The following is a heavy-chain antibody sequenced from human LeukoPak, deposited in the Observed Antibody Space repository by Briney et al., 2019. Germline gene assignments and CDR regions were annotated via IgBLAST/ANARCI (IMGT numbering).Heavy chain of an antibody. J-gene: IGHJ4*02. Sequence: GGSLRLSCAASGFTFSSYGMHWVRQAPGKGLEWVSSISSSSSYIYYADSVKGRFTISRDNAKNSLYLQMNSLRAEDTAVYYCASNADYYDSSGYYLGYWGQGTLVTVSS. CDR3: ASNADYYDSSGYYLGY. CDR2: ISSSSSYI. CDR1: GFTFSSYG. V-gene: IGHV3-21*01. D-gene: IGHD3-22*01.